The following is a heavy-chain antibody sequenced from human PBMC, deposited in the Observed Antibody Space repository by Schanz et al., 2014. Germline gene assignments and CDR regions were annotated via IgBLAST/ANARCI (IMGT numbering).Heavy chain of an antibody. CDR2: INHSGST. V-gene: IGHV4-34*01. CDR3: ARGHDYFWGSYRRSPWGYFDL. D-gene: IGHD3-16*02. J-gene: IGHJ2*01. Sequence: QVQLVESGGGLVKPGGSLRLSCAASGFTFSDYYMTWMRQAPGKGLEWIGEINHSGSTNYNPSLKSQFTISLDTSKNQFSLKLSSVTAADTAVYYCARGHDYFWGSYRRSPWGYFDLWGRGSLVTVSS. CDR1: GFTFSDYY.